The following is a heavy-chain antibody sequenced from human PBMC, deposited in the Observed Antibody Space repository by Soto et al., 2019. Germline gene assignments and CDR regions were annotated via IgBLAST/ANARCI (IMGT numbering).Heavy chain of an antibody. V-gene: IGHV4-59*08. Sequence: SETLSLTCTVSGGSISSYYWSWIRQPPGKGLEWIGYIYYSGSTNYNPSLKSRVTISVDTSKNQFSLKLSSVTAADAAVYFCARQGYCSSTSCYFDYYMDVWGKGTTVTVSS. CDR3: ARQGYCSSTSCYFDYYMDV. J-gene: IGHJ6*03. D-gene: IGHD2-2*01. CDR2: IYYSGST. CDR1: GGSISSYY.